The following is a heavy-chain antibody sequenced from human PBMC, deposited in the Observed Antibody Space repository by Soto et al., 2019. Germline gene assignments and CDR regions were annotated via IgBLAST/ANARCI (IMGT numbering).Heavy chain of an antibody. CDR2: ISAYNGNT. Sequence: ASVKVSCKASGYTFTSYGISWVRQAPGQGLEWMGWISAYNGNTNYAQKLQGRVTMTTDTSTSTAYMELRSLRSDDTAVYYCAXXGXXXXXXMXVVVXDDFDIWGKGTMVTVSS. CDR1: GYTFTSYG. V-gene: IGHV1-18*04. J-gene: IGHJ3*02. D-gene: IGHD3-22*01. CDR3: AXXGXXXXXXMXVVVXDDFDI.